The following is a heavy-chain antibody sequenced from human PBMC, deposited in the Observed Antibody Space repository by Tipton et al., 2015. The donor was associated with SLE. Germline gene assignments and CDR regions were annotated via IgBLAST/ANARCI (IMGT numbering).Heavy chain of an antibody. Sequence: TLSLTCAVYGGSFSAYYWSWIRQAPGKGLEWIGEINHSGTTHYSPSLRSRVSMSVDTAKDQFSLKLSSVTAADTAVYYCARTPGGVQGQIGWYFDLWGRGTLVTVSS. D-gene: IGHD3-10*01. J-gene: IGHJ2*01. CDR3: ARTPGGVQGQIGWYFDL. CDR2: INHSGTT. V-gene: IGHV4-34*01. CDR1: GGSFSAYY.